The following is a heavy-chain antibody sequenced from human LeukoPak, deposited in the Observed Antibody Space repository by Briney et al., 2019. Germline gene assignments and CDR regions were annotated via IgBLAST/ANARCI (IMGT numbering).Heavy chain of an antibody. D-gene: IGHD5-18*01. CDR3: ARARGYSYGGFDY. J-gene: IGHJ4*02. CDR1: GYSISSGYY. Sequence: KPSETLSLTCAVSGYSISSGYYWSWIRPPPGEGPEWIGYIYYSGSTNYNPSLKSRVTISVDTSKNQFSLKLSSVTAADTAVYYCARARGYSYGGFDYWGQGTLVTVPS. CDR2: IYYSGST. V-gene: IGHV4-61*01.